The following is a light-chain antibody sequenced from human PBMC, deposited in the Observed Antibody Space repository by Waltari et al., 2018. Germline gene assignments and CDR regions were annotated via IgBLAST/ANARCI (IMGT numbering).Light chain of an antibody. V-gene: IGLV3-21*04. CDR3: QVWDRHSHHQV. Sequence: SYVLTQSPSVSLAPGETATISCGGDNIGSQAVNWYQHRPGQAPAVVFSYLRARPSGIPERFSGSVSGNTATLTITRVEAGDEADYFCQVWDRHSHHQVFGGGTKLTVL. CDR1: NIGSQA. CDR2: YLR. J-gene: IGLJ2*01.